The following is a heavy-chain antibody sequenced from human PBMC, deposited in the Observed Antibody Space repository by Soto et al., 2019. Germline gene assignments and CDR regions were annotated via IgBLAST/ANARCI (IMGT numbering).Heavy chain of an antibody. Sequence: SETLSLTCTVSGGSISSYYWNWIRQSPGKGLEWIGYIYYSGSTNYNPSLKSRVTISVDTSKNQFSLNLNSVTAADTAVYYCARAPVDYTYGLFDYWGQGTLVTVSS. J-gene: IGHJ4*02. D-gene: IGHD5-18*01. CDR1: GGSISSYY. CDR2: IYYSGST. CDR3: ARAPVDYTYGLFDY. V-gene: IGHV4-59*01.